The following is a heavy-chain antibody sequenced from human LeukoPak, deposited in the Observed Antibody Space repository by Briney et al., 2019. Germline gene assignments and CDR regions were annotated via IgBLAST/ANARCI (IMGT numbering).Heavy chain of an antibody. J-gene: IGHJ6*02. CDR2: IKQDGSEK. V-gene: IGHV3-7*01. Sequence: PGGSLRLSCAASGFTFSSYWMSWVRQAPGKGLEWVANIKQDGSEKYYVDSVKGRFTISRDNAKNSLYLQMNSLRAEDTAVYYCARGRGGYGDYKSLTEYYGMDVWGQGTTVTVSS. CDR3: ARGRGGYGDYKSLTEYYGMDV. CDR1: GFTFSSYW. D-gene: IGHD4-17*01.